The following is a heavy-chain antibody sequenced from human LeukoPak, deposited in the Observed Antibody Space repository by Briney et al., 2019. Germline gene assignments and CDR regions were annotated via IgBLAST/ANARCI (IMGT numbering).Heavy chain of an antibody. D-gene: IGHD3-10*01. J-gene: IGHJ4*02. CDR1: GYTFTSYA. Sequence: SVKVSCTASGYTFTSYAISWVRQAPGQGLEWMGGIIPIFGTANYAQKFQGRVTITADESTSTAYMELSSLRSEDTAVYYCASFLWFGEAAPRPLDYWGQGTLVTVSS. CDR3: ASFLWFGEAAPRPLDY. CDR2: IIPIFGTA. V-gene: IGHV1-69*13.